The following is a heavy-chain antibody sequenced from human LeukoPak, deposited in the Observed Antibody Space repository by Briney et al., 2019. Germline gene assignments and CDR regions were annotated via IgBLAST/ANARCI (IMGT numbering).Heavy chain of an antibody. CDR2: IIPIFGTA. D-gene: IGHD2-15*01. V-gene: IGHV1-69*13. CDR1: GGTFSSYA. CDR3: ARDGPAYCSGGSCYSGY. Sequence: GASVKVSCKASGGTFSSYAISWVRQAPGQGLEWMGGIIPIFGTANYAQKFQGRVTITADESTSTTHMELSSLRSEDTAVYYCARDGPAYCSGGSCYSGYWGQGTLVTVSS. J-gene: IGHJ4*02.